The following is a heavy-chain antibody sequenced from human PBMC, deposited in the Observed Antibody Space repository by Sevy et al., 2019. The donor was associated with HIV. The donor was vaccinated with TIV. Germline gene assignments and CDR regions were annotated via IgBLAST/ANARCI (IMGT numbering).Heavy chain of an antibody. CDR1: GYSISSGYY. Sequence: SETLSLTCAVSGYSISSGYYWGWIRQPPGKGLEWIGSIYHSGSTYYNPSLKSRVTISVDTSNNQFSLKLSSVTAADTAVYYCARDSVYDSSGYYYDYAFDIWGQGTMVTVS. CDR3: ARDSVYDSSGYYYDYAFDI. V-gene: IGHV4-38-2*02. CDR2: IYHSGST. J-gene: IGHJ3*02. D-gene: IGHD3-22*01.